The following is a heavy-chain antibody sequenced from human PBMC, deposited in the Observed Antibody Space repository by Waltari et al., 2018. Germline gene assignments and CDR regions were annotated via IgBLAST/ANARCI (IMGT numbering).Heavy chain of an antibody. CDR1: GFSFSTFE. V-gene: IGHV3-23*01. J-gene: IGHJ4*02. CDR2: VSANGDRT. D-gene: IGHD2-15*01. Sequence: EVQLLESGGDLVQPGGSRRLSCVVSGFSFSTFEMSWVRQAPGKGLEWVSFVSANGDRTHYADSVRGRFTVSRDNSRDTLYLQMNSLRVEDTAVYSCVKGGWLDYWGQGTLVTVSS. CDR3: VKGGWLDY.